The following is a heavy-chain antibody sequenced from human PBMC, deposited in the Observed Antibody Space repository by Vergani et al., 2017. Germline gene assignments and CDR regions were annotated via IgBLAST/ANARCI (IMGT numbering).Heavy chain of an antibody. J-gene: IGHJ4*02. D-gene: IGHD6-19*01. V-gene: IGHV4-59*01. CDR1: GGSISSYY. CDR2: IYYSGST. Sequence: QVQLQESGPGLVKPSEALSLTCSVSGGSISSYYWLWIRQPPGKGLAWIGYIYYSGSTNYNPSLTSRVTISVDTSKNQFSLKLISVTAADTAVYYCARGGGAVAGYFDYWGQGTLVTVSS. CDR3: ARGGGAVAGYFDY.